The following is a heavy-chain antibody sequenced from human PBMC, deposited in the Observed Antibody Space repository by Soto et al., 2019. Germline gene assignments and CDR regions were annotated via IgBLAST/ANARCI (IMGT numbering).Heavy chain of an antibody. Sequence: SETLSLTCTVSGGSISSYYWSWIRQPPGKGLEWIGYIYYSGSTDYNPSLKSRVTISVDTSKNQFSLKLSSVTAADTAVYYCARGDYGDYPSPYYYYYMDVWGKGTTVTVSS. V-gene: IGHV4-59*08. D-gene: IGHD4-17*01. CDR1: GGSISSYY. J-gene: IGHJ6*03. CDR3: ARGDYGDYPSPYYYYYMDV. CDR2: IYYSGST.